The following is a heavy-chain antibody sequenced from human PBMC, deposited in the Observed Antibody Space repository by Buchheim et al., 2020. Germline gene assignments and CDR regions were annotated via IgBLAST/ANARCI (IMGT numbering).Heavy chain of an antibody. CDR1: GFTFSSYG. D-gene: IGHD6-19*01. CDR3: AKVAWARCSGSIDY. Sequence: QVQLVESGGGLVQPGRSLRLSCAASGFTFSSYGMHWVRQAPGKGLEWVAGISYDGSNTFYADPVKGRFTISRDNSKNTLYLQMNSLRAEDTAVYYCAKVAWARCSGSIDYWGQGTL. J-gene: IGHJ4*02. V-gene: IGHV3-30*18. CDR2: ISYDGSNT.